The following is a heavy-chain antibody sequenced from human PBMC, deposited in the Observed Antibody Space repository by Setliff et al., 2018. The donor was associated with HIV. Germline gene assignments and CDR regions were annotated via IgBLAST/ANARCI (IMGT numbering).Heavy chain of an antibody. D-gene: IGHD3-3*01. CDR1: GFTFSSYW. J-gene: IGHJ4*02. Sequence: PGGSLRLSCAASGFTFSSYWMHWVRQAPGKGLEWLSIIYMAGNTYYADSVRGRFTISRDNSKNTLYLQMNNLRAEDTALYYCVRDRQLTFDFWGQGTVVTVSS. V-gene: IGHV3-53*01. CDR2: IYMAGNT. CDR3: VRDRQLTFDF.